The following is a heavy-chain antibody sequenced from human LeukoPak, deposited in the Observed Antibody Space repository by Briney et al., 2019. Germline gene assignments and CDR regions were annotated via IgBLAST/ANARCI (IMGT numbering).Heavy chain of an antibody. CDR3: AKYQTTVTESDY. J-gene: IGHJ4*02. Sequence: GGSLRLSCAASGFTFSSYSMSWVRQAPGKGLEWVSSISSSSSYIYYADSVKGRFTISRDNAKNSLYLQMNSLRAEDTAVYYCAKYQTTVTESDYWGQGTLVTVSS. CDR2: ISSSSSYI. CDR1: GFTFSSYS. V-gene: IGHV3-21*01. D-gene: IGHD4-17*01.